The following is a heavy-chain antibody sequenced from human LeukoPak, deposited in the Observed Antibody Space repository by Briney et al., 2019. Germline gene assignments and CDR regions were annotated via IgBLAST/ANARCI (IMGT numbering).Heavy chain of an antibody. CDR3: ARDNDSSGYYRAEYFQH. CDR1: GGTFSSYA. CDR2: IIPIFGTA. J-gene: IGHJ1*01. Sequence: SVKVSCKASGGTFSSYAISWVRQAPGQGLEWMGGIIPIFGTANYAQKFQGRVTITADESTSTAYMELSSLRSEDTAVYYCARDNDSSGYYRAEYFQHWGQGTLVTVSS. V-gene: IGHV1-69*13. D-gene: IGHD3-22*01.